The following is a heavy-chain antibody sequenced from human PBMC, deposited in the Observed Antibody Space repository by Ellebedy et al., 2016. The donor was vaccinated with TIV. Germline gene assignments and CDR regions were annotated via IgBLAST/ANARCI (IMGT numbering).Heavy chain of an antibody. CDR2: ISAYNGNT. J-gene: IGHJ6*03. CDR1: GYTFTGYY. CDR3: AREGYYYYYMDV. Sequence: ASVKVSCXASGYTFTGYYMHWVRQAPGQGLEWMGWISAYNGNTNYAQKLQGRVTMTTDTSTSTAYMELSRLRSDDTAVYYCAREGYYYYYMDVWGKGTTVTVSS. V-gene: IGHV1-18*04.